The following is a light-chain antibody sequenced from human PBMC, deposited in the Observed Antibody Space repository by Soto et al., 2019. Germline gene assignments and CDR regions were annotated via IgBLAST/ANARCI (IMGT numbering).Light chain of an antibody. CDR1: SSDVGGYNY. CDR3: SSYTKSSTHVV. Sequence: QSVLTQPASVSGSPGQSITISCTGSSSDVGGYNYVSWYQHHPGKAPKLMIYEVSNRPSGVSDRFSGSKSGNTASLTISGLQAEDEGDYYYSSYTKSSTHVVFGGGTKVTVL. V-gene: IGLV2-14*01. J-gene: IGLJ2*01. CDR2: EVS.